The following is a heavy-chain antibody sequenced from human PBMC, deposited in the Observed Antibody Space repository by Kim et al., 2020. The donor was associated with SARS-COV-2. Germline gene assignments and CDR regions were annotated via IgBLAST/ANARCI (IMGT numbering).Heavy chain of an antibody. CDR3: ARGHEVEEYYFYY. CDR2: IKQDGSET. Sequence: GGSLRLSCAASGFTFSSYWMSWVRQAPGKGLEWVANIKQDGSETYYVDSVKGRFTISRDNAKNSLYLQMNSLRAEDTAVYYCARGHEVEEYYFYYWGQGTLVTVSS. V-gene: IGHV3-7*03. J-gene: IGHJ4*02. CDR1: GFTFSSYW.